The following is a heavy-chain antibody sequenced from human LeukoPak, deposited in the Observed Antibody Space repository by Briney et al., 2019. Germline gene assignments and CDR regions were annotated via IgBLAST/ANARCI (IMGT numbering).Heavy chain of an antibody. J-gene: IGHJ6*02. CDR2: ISYDGSNK. V-gene: IGHV3-30-3*01. Sequence: PGRSLRLSCAASGFTFSSYAMHWVRQAPGKGLEWVAVISYDGSNKYYADSVKGRFTISRDNSKNTLYLQVNSLRTEDTAVYYCARDRRSSSWFPNYYYYGMDVWGQGTTVTVSS. D-gene: IGHD6-13*01. CDR3: ARDRRSSSWFPNYYYYGMDV. CDR1: GFTFSSYA.